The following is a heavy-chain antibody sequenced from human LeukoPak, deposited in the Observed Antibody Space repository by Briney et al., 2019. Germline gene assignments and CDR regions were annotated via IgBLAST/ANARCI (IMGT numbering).Heavy chain of an antibody. J-gene: IGHJ4*02. CDR3: ARDRAVLWGYSGYGNDY. CDR2: INPNSGGT. D-gene: IGHD5-12*01. Sequence: ASVKVSCKASGYTFTGYYMHWVRQAPGQGLEWMGWINPNSGGTNYAQKFQGRVTMTRDTSISTAYMELSRLRSDDTAVYYCARDRAVLWGYSGYGNDYWGQGTLVTVSS. V-gene: IGHV1-2*02. CDR1: GYTFTGYY.